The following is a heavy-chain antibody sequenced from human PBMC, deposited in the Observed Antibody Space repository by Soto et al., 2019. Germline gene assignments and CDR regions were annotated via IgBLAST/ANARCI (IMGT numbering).Heavy chain of an antibody. CDR2: ISWNSGSI. J-gene: IGHJ3*02. D-gene: IGHD5-12*01. Sequence: GGSLRLSCAASGFTFDDYAMHWVRQAPGKGLEWVSGISWNSGSIGYADSVKGRFTISRDNAKNSLYLQMNSLRAEDTALYYCAKDSGWLRFMDDAFDIWGQGTMVTVSS. CDR3: AKDSGWLRFMDDAFDI. V-gene: IGHV3-9*01. CDR1: GFTFDDYA.